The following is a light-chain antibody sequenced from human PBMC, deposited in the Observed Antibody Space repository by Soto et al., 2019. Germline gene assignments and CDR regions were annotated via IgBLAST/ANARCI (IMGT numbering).Light chain of an antibody. Sequence: QAVVTQPPSASGAPGQGISISCSGSSSNIGGNSVSWYRQVPGTAPKLLIFSNHQRPSGVPDRFSVSKSGTSASLAISGLQSEDEADDYCSTWDESLRGLVFGGGTKLTVL. J-gene: IGLJ2*01. CDR3: STWDESLRGLV. CDR1: SSNIGGNS. CDR2: SNH. V-gene: IGLV1-44*01.